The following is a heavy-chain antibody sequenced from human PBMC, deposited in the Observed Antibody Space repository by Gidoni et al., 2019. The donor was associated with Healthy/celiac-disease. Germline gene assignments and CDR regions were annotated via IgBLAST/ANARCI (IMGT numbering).Heavy chain of an antibody. D-gene: IGHD1-1*01. CDR1: GFTFSSYG. CDR2: ISNDGSNK. J-gene: IGHJ4*02. Sequence: QVQLVESGGGVVQPGRSLRLSCAASGFTFSSYGMHWVRQAPGKGLEWVAVISNDGSNKYYADSVKGRFTISRDNSKNTLYLQMNSLRAEDTAVYYCAKIPGSGTTSGALYFDYWGQGTLVTVSS. CDR3: AKIPGSGTTSGALYFDY. V-gene: IGHV3-30*18.